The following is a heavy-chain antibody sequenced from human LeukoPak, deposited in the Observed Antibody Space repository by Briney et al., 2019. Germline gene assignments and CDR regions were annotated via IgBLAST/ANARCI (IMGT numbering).Heavy chain of an antibody. J-gene: IGHJ4*02. CDR1: GGSFSAYY. CDR3: ARGSPPFDY. V-gene: IGHV4-34*01. CDR2: INHSGST. Sequence: SETLSLTCAVYGGSFSAYYWSWIRQPPGKGLEWIGEINHSGSTNYNPSLKSRVTISVDTSKNQFSLKLSSVTAADTAVYYCARGSPPFDYWGQGTLVTVSS.